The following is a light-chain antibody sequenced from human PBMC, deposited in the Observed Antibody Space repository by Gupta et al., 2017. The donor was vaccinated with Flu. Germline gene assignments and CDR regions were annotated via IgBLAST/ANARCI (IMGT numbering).Light chain of an antibody. CDR2: EDN. CDR3: QSYGDNNPWI. CDR1: SGSIASNY. V-gene: IGLV6-57*03. J-gene: IGLJ2*01. Sequence: NFMLTQPHSVSESPGKTVIISCTRSSGSIASNYVQWYQQRPGSAPTIVIYEDNQRPSGVPDRFSGSIDSSSNSASLTISGLKTEDEADYYCQSYGDNNPWIFGGGTKLTVL.